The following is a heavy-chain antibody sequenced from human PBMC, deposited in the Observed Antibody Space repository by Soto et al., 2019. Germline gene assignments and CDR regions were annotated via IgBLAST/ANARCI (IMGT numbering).Heavy chain of an antibody. CDR3: ARVFNYGSGSYYSPYWYFDL. V-gene: IGHV1-2*02. Sequence: QVQLVQSGAEVKKPGASVKVSCKASGYTFTGYYMHWVRQAPGQGLEWMGWINPNSGGTNYAQKFRGRVTMTRDTSISTAYMELSRLRSDDTAVYYCARVFNYGSGSYYSPYWYFDLWGRGTLVTVSS. J-gene: IGHJ2*01. D-gene: IGHD3-10*01. CDR1: GYTFTGYY. CDR2: INPNSGGT.